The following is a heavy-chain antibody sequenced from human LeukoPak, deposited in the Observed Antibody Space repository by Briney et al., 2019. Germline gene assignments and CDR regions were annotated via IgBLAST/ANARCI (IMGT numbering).Heavy chain of an antibody. J-gene: IGHJ4*02. CDR2: XXYDXSXX. V-gene: IGHV3-30*02. CDR3: AKDSAVVAXTPENYFDY. CDR1: GFTFSSYG. D-gene: IGHD2-15*01. Sequence: GGSXRLSCAASGFTFSSYGXXXXXXXXXXXXXXXXXXXYDXSXXXXTDSVXXXXXXXXXNSRNTMYVQMNSLRPEDTAVYYCAKDSAVVAXTPENYFDYWGQGTLVTVSS.